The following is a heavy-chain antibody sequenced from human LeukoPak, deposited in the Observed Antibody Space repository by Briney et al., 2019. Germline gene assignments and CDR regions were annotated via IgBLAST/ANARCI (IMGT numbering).Heavy chain of an antibody. CDR3: ARSPYDFWSGSYYFDY. Sequence: SETLSLTCTVSGGSISSYYWSWIRQPAGKGLVWIGRIYTSGSTNYNPSLKSRVTISVDKSKNQFSLKLSSVTAADTAVYYCARSPYDFWSGSYYFDYWGQGTLVTVSS. CDR1: GGSISSYY. CDR2: IYTSGST. V-gene: IGHV4-4*07. D-gene: IGHD3-3*01. J-gene: IGHJ4*02.